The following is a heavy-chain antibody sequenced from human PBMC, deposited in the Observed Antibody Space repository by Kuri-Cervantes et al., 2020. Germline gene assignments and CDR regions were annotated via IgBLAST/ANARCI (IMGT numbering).Heavy chain of an antibody. CDR3: AHRRQGSGNFFNWFDP. CDR2: IYWDDDK. V-gene: IGHV2-5*08. D-gene: IGHD1-26*01. J-gene: IGHJ5*02. CDR1: GGSISSGDYY. Sequence: LRLSCTVSGGSISSGDYYWSWIRQPPGKALEWLALIYWDDDKRYSPSLKSRLTITKDTSKNQVVLTMTNMDPVDTATYYCAHRRQGSGNFFNWFDPWGQGTLVTVSS.